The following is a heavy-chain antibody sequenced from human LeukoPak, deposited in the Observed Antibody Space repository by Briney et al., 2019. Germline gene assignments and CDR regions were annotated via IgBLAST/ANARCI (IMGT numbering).Heavy chain of an antibody. Sequence: GGSLRLSCAASGFTFSSYGMSWVRQAPGKGLEWVSAIRGSGGGTYYADSVKGRFTVSRDNSKNMLYLQMNSLRAEDTAVYYCAYYHVNEEPPTFWGQGTLVTVSS. D-gene: IGHD1-1*01. V-gene: IGHV3-23*01. CDR2: IRGSGGGT. J-gene: IGHJ4*02. CDR1: GFTFSSYG. CDR3: AYYHVNEEPPTF.